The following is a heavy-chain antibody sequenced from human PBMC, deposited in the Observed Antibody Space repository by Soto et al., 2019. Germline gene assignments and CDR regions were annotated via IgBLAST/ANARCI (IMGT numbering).Heavy chain of an antibody. CDR2: IYYSGST. D-gene: IGHD4-17*01. Sequence: SETLSLTCTVAGGSISSGGYYWSWIRQHPGKGLEWIGYIYYSGSTYYNPSLKSRVTISVDTSKNQFSLKLSSVTAADTAVYYCASTNSRSLRPFDYWGQGTLVTVSS. CDR1: GGSISSGGYY. CDR3: ASTNSRSLRPFDY. J-gene: IGHJ4*02. V-gene: IGHV4-31*03.